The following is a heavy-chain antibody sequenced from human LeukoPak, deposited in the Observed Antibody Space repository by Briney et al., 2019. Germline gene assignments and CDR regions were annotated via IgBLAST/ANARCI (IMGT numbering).Heavy chain of an antibody. CDR3: ARSTHDYDFWSGYYPLDS. J-gene: IGHJ4*02. CDR2: IYHTGST. V-gene: IGHV4-59*04. Sequence: SETLSLTCTVSGGSISSYYWSWIRQPPGKGLEWIGSIYHTGSTYYNPSLKSRVTMSVETSKKQFSLKLSSVTAADMAVYYCARSTHDYDFWSGYYPLDSWGQGTLVTVSS. D-gene: IGHD3-3*01. CDR1: GGSISSYY.